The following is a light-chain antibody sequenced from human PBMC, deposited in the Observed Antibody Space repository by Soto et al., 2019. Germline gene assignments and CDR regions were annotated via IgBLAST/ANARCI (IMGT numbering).Light chain of an antibody. J-gene: IGLJ2*01. Sequence: QSVLTQPASVSGSPGQSITISCTGTSSDVGGYNYVSWYQQHPGKAPKLMIYEVSHRPSGVSNRFSGSKSGNTASLTISGLQAEDEADYYCSSYTSSSTHYVVFGGGPKLTVL. CDR1: SSDVGGYNY. CDR2: EVS. V-gene: IGLV2-14*01. CDR3: SSYTSSSTHYVV.